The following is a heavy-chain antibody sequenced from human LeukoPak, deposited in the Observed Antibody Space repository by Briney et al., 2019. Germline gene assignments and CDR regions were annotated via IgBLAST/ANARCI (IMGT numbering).Heavy chain of an antibody. CDR2: FDPEDGET. CDR3: ATFAMVRGVINSDY. Sequence: ASVKVSCKVSGYTLTELSMHWVRQAPGKGLEWMGGFDPEDGETIYAQKFQGRVTMTEDTSTDTAYMELSSLRSEDTAVYYCATFAMVRGVINSDYWGQGTLVTVSS. CDR1: GYTLTELS. J-gene: IGHJ4*02. D-gene: IGHD3-10*01. V-gene: IGHV1-24*01.